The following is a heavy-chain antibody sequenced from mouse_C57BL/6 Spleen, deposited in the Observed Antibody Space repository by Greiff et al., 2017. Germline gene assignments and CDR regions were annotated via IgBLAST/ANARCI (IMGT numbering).Heavy chain of an antibody. D-gene: IGHD2-5*01. J-gene: IGHJ1*03. Sequence: QVQLKQPGAELVMPGASVKLSCKASGYTFTSYWMHWVKQRPGQGLEWIGEIDPSDSYTNYNQKFKGKSTLTVDKSSSTAYMQLSSLTSEDPAVYYCARSGVWSNYSDWYFDVWGTGTTVTVSS. CDR2: IDPSDSYT. CDR3: ARSGVWSNYSDWYFDV. CDR1: GYTFTSYW. V-gene: IGHV1-69*01.